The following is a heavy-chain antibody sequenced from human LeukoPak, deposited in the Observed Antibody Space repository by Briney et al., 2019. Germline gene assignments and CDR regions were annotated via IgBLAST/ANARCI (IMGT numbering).Heavy chain of an antibody. J-gene: IGHJ4*02. CDR2: ITGSGGGT. CDR3: AKDRGVDFWSGYYLDY. CDR1: GFTFSNYA. D-gene: IGHD3-3*01. Sequence: GGSLRLSCAASGFTFSNYAVNWVRQAPGKGLEWVSSITGSGGGTYYADSVKGRFTISRDNSKNTVFLQMNSLKAEDTAVYYCAKDRGVDFWSGYYLDYWGQGTLVTVSS. V-gene: IGHV3-23*01.